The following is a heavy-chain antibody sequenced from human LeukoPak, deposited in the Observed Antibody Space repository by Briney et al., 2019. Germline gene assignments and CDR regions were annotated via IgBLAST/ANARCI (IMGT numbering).Heavy chain of an antibody. J-gene: IGHJ5*02. Sequence: SVKVSCKASGGTFSSYAISWVRQAPGQGLEWMGGIIPIFGTANYAQKFQGRVTITADESTSTAYMELSSLRSEDTAVYYCARGPSKVRGVIYNWFDPWGQGTLVTVSS. CDR3: ARGPSKVRGVIYNWFDP. V-gene: IGHV1-69*13. CDR1: GGTFSSYA. D-gene: IGHD3-10*01. CDR2: IIPIFGTA.